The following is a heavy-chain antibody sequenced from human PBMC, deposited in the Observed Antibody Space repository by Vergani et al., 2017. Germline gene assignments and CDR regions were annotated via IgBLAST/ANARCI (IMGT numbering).Heavy chain of an antibody. Sequence: QVQLVQSGAEVKKPGSSVKVSCKASGGTFSSYAISWVRQAPGQGLEWMGRIIPIFGTANYAQKVQGRVTITADESTSTAYMELSSLRSEDTAVYYCAGPDSIVGALEHRFDYWGQGTLVTVSS. V-gene: IGHV1-69*18. CDR1: GGTFSSYA. J-gene: IGHJ4*02. D-gene: IGHD1-26*01. CDR2: IIPIFGTA. CDR3: AGPDSIVGALEHRFDY.